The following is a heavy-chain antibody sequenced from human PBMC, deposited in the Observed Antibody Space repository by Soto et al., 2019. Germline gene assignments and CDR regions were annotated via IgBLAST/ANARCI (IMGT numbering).Heavy chain of an antibody. CDR3: AREVQVHTPAFVY. V-gene: IGHV1-69*19. J-gene: IGHJ4*02. CDR2: ISPMFGAA. D-gene: IGHD3-10*01. CDR1: GGTFNTYA. Sequence: QVQLVQSGAEMKKPGSSVKVSCQSSGGTFNTYAMNWVRQAPGQGPEWMGDISPMFGAANYAPKFQGRVTITADESTDTSYMQLSSLTSADTVLYFCAREVQVHTPAFVYWGQGTLVTVSS.